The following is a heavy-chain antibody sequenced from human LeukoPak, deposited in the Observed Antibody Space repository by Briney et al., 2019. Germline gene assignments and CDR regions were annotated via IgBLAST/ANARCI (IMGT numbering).Heavy chain of an antibody. CDR3: ARDVGYSYGFRY. CDR2: TYYRSKWYN. D-gene: IGHD5-18*01. V-gene: IGHV6-1*01. CDR1: GDSVSSNSAS. J-gene: IGHJ4*02. Sequence: SQTLSLTCGISGDSVSSNSASWNWIRQSPSRGLEWLGRTYYRSKWYNDYAVSVESRITINPDTSKNQFSLQLNSVTPEGTAVYYCARDVGYSYGFRYWGQGTLVTVSS.